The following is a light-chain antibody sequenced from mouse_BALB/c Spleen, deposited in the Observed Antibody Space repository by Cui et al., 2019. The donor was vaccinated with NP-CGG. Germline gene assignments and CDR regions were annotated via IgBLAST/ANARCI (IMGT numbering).Light chain of an antibody. V-gene: IGLV1*01. CDR3: ALWYSNHWV. J-gene: IGLJ1*01. CDR1: TGAVTTSNY. Sequence: QAVVTQASALTTSPGATVTLTCRSSTGAVTTSNYANWVQEKPDHLFTGLIGGTNNRAPGVPARFSGSLIGDKAALTITGAQTKDEAIYFCALWYSNHWVFGGGTKLTVL. CDR2: GTN.